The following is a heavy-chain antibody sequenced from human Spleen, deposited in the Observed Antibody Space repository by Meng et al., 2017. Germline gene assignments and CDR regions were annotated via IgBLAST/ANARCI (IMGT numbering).Heavy chain of an antibody. CDR2: INPNSGGT. J-gene: IGHJ4*02. V-gene: IGHV1-2*06. CDR1: GYTFTGYY. CDR3: ARDEDISAAGKLFGDY. Sequence: QGQLVQSGAEVKKPGGSVKVSCKASGYTFTGYYMHWVRQAPGQGLEWMGRINPNSGGTNYAQKFQGRVTMTRDTSISTAYMELSRLRSDDTAVYYCARDEDISAAGKLFGDYWGQGTLVTVSS. D-gene: IGHD6-25*01.